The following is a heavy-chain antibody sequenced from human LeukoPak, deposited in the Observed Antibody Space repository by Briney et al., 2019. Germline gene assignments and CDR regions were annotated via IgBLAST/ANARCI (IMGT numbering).Heavy chain of an antibody. V-gene: IGHV1-46*01. CDR1: GYTFTSYY. D-gene: IGHD3-3*01. CDR2: INPSGGST. CDR3: ARTGEYYDFWSGYYNY. Sequence: GASVKVSCKASGYTFTSYYMHWVRQAPGHGLEWMGIINPSGGSTSYAQKFQGRVTMTRDTSTSTVYMELSSLRSEDTAVYYCARTGEYYDFWSGYYNYWGQGTLVTASS. J-gene: IGHJ4*02.